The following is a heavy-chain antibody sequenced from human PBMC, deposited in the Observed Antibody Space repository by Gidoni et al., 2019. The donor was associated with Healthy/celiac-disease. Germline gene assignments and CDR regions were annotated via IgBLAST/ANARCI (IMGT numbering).Heavy chain of an antibody. J-gene: IGHJ3*02. D-gene: IGHD1-26*01. Sequence: EVQLLEYGGGLVQPGGSLRLSCAASGFPFISYAMSWVRQAPGKGLGWVSAISGSGGSKYYADSVKGRFTISRDNSKNTLYMQMNSLRAEDTAVYYCAKYSGSYFRAFDIWGQGTMVTVSS. CDR1: GFPFISYA. CDR3: AKYSGSYFRAFDI. V-gene: IGHV3-23*01. CDR2: ISGSGGSK.